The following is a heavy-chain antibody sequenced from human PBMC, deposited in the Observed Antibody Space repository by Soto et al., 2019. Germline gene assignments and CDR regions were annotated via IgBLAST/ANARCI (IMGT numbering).Heavy chain of an antibody. V-gene: IGHV4-30-4*01. D-gene: IGHD3-9*01. J-gene: IGHJ4*02. CDR1: GGSISSGDYY. CDR3: ARVVDYDILTGWGYYFDS. Sequence: QVQLQESGPGLVKPSQTLSLTCTVSGGSISSGDYYWSWIRQPPGKGLEWIGYIYYSGSTYYNPSLKSRVTMSVDTFKNQFSLKLSSVTAADTAVYYCARVVDYDILTGWGYYFDSWGQGTLVTVSS. CDR2: IYYSGST.